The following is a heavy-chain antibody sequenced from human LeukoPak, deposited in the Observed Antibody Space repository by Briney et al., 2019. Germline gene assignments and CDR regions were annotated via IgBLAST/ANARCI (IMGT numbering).Heavy chain of an antibody. CDR2: IYYGGGT. J-gene: IGHJ5*01. V-gene: IGHV4-59*01. Sequence: SETLSLTCTVSGASIGSYFWSWIRQPPGKGLEWIGYIYYGGGTNYNPSFESRITISVDTSRNRISLNLTSVTASDTAIYYCARERGDYDSDNWFDSWGQGTLVTISS. CDR3: ARERGDYDSDNWFDS. CDR1: GASIGSYF. D-gene: IGHD4-17*01.